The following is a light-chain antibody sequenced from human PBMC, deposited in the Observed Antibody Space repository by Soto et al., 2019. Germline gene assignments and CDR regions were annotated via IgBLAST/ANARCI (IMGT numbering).Light chain of an antibody. V-gene: IGLV1-47*01. CDR3: AAWDDSLSGYV. Sequence: VLTQPPSATGTPGRRVTISCTGSRSNIGSNYVSWYQQLPGTAPKLLIYRNNQRPSGVPDRFSGSKSGTSASLAISGLRSEDEADYYCAAWDDSLSGYVFGTGTKVTVL. J-gene: IGLJ1*01. CDR1: RSNIGSNY. CDR2: RNN.